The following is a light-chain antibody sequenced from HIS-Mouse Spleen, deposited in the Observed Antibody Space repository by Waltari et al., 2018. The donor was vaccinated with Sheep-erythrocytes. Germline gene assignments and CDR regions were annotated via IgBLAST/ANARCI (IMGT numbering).Light chain of an antibody. V-gene: IGLV2-23*01. CDR2: EGS. CDR1: SSDVGSYNL. J-gene: IGLJ3*02. Sequence: QSALTQPASVSVSPGQSITISCTGTSSDVGSYNLVSWYQQHPGKAPKLMIYEGSKRPSGVSNRFSGSKSGNTASLTISGLQAEDEADYYCCSYAGSITPWVFGGGTKLTVL. CDR3: CSYAGSITPWV.